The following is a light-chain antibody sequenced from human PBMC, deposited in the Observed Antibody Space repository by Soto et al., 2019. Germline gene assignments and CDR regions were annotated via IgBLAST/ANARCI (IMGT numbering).Light chain of an antibody. Sequence: EIVMTQSPSTLSLSPGERATLSCRASQTIDNTLAWYQRKPGQAPRLLIYEASNRATGIPARFSGSGSGTDFTLTISSLEPEDFAVYYCQQRSNWPPTFGQGTRLEIK. CDR1: QTIDNT. J-gene: IGKJ5*01. CDR3: QQRSNWPPT. V-gene: IGKV3-11*01. CDR2: EAS.